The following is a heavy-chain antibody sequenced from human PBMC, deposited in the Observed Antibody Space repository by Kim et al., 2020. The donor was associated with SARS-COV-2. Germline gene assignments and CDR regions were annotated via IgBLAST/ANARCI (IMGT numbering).Heavy chain of an antibody. CDR3: TRQIAAAGNI. D-gene: IGHD6-13*01. V-gene: IGHV3-73*01. J-gene: IGHJ4*02. Sequence: ATAYAASVKGRFTISRDDSKNTAYLQMNSLKTEDTAVYYCTRQIAAAGNIWGQGTLVTVSS. CDR2: AT.